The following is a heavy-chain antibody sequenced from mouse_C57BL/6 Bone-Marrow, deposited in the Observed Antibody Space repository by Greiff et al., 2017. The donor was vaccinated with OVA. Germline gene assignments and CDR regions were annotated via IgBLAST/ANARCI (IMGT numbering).Heavy chain of an antibody. V-gene: IGHV1-81*01. CDR2: IYPRSGNT. CDR1: GYTFTSYG. CDR3: ARWGLLGDY. D-gene: IGHD3-1*01. Sequence: QVQLQQSGAELARPGASVKLSCKASGYTFTSYGISWVKQRTGQGLEWIGEIYPRSGNTYYNEKFKGKATLTAHKSSSTAYMELRSLTSEDSAVYFCARWGLLGDYWGQGTTLTVSS. J-gene: IGHJ2*01.